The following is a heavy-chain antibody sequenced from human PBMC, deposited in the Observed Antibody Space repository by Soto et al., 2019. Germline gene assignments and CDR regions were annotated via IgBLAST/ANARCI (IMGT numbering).Heavy chain of an antibody. Sequence: SETLSLTCTVSGGSISSGGYYWSWIRQHPGKGLEWIGYIYYSGSTYYNPSLKSRVTISVDTSKNQFSLKLSSVTATDTAVYYCARAPKYYDFWSGYYSGVYFDYWGQGTLVTVSS. CDR2: IYYSGST. CDR1: GGSISSGGYY. D-gene: IGHD3-3*01. V-gene: IGHV4-31*03. J-gene: IGHJ4*02. CDR3: ARAPKYYDFWSGYYSGVYFDY.